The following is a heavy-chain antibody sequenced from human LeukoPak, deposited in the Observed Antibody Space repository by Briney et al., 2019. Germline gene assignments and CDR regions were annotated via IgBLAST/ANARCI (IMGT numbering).Heavy chain of an antibody. Sequence: SVKVSCKVSGYTLTELSMHWVRQAPGKGLERMGGFDPEDGETIYAQKFQGRVTMTEDTSTDTAYMELSSLRSEDTAVYYCATGSSGPYYFDYWGQGTLVTVSS. CDR3: ATGSSGPYYFDY. D-gene: IGHD6-19*01. J-gene: IGHJ4*02. CDR2: FDPEDGET. CDR1: GYTLTELS. V-gene: IGHV1-24*01.